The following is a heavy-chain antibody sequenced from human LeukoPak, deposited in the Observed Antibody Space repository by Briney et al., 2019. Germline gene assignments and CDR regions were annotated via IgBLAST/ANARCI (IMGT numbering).Heavy chain of an antibody. CDR1: GFTFSSYA. V-gene: IGHV3-30*02. J-gene: IGHJ4*02. Sequence: GGSLRLSCAASGFTFSSYAMHWVRQAPGKGLEWVALIRSDGSNKYYADSVKGRFTISRDNSKNTLYVQMNSLRPEDTAVYYCARDLSAKDDYWGQGTLVTVSS. CDR2: IRSDGSNK. CDR3: ARDLSAKDDY.